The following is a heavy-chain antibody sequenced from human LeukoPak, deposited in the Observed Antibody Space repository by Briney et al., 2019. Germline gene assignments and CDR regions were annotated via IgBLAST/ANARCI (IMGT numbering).Heavy chain of an antibody. D-gene: IGHD3-22*01. CDR2: IVATVGTT. J-gene: IGHJ4*02. Sequence: GGSLRLSCAASGFTFSEYAMSWVRQAPGKGLEWVSTIVATVGTTYSADSVKGRFATSRDNSKNTLYLQMNSLRAEDTAVYYCAKTPYYDSSGYYGPSDYWGQGTLVTVSS. CDR1: GFTFSEYA. V-gene: IGHV3-23*01. CDR3: AKTPYYDSSGYYGPSDY.